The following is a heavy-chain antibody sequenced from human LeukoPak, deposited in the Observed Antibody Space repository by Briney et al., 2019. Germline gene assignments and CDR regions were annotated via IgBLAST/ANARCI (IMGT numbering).Heavy chain of an antibody. J-gene: IGHJ4*02. Sequence: GASVKVSCKASGGTSSSHAISWVRQAPGQGLEWMGGIIPIFGTANYALKFQGRVTITADESTSTAYMELSSLRSEDTAVYYCARGKKLGYYYDSSGYYYSLGYWGQGTLVTVSS. V-gene: IGHV1-69*13. CDR3: ARGKKLGYYYDSSGYYYSLGY. D-gene: IGHD3-22*01. CDR2: IIPIFGTA. CDR1: GGTSSSHA.